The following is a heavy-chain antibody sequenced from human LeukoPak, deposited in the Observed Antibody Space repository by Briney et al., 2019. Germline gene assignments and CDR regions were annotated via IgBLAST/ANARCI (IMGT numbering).Heavy chain of an antibody. CDR3: ARDASSGWHYYFDY. Sequence: PSETLSLTCTVSGGSFSSYYWTWIRQPAGKGLEWIGRIYSSESTNYNPSLKSRVTISVDKSKNQLSLKLSSVTAADTAVYCCARDASSGWHYYFDYWGQGTLVTVSS. CDR1: GGSFSSYY. D-gene: IGHD6-19*01. J-gene: IGHJ4*02. CDR2: IYSSEST. V-gene: IGHV4-4*07.